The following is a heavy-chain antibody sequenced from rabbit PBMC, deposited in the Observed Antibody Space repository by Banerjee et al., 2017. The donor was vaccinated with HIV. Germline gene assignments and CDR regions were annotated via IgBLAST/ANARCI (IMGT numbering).Heavy chain of an antibody. CDR3: ARDDYGFNL. CDR2: IYAGSSDTT. V-gene: IGHV1S45*01. Sequence: QEQLVESGGGLVTLGGSLKLSCKASGIDFSSYGISWVRQAPGKGLEWIACIYAGSSDTTFYRGWAKGRFTISKTSSTTVTLQMTSLTAADTATYFCARDDYGFNLWGQGTLVTVS. D-gene: IGHD2-1*01. CDR1: GIDFSSYG. J-gene: IGHJ4*01.